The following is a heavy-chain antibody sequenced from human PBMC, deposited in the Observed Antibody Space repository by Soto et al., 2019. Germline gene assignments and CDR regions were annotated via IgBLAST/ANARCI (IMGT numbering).Heavy chain of an antibody. D-gene: IGHD5-12*01. Sequence: GGSLRLSCPASGFTFSNYDMSWVRQAPGKGLEWVSSFSGSGGSTYYAASVKGRFTISRDNSKSTLYLQMNSLRAEDTALYFCARGGEATTYFFDYWGQGTPVTVSS. CDR3: ARGGEATTYFFDY. J-gene: IGHJ4*01. V-gene: IGHV3-23*01. CDR2: FSGSGGST. CDR1: GFTFSNYD.